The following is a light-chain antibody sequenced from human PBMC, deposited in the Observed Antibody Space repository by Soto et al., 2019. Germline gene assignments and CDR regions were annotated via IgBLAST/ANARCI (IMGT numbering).Light chain of an antibody. CDR3: QQSYSTSIT. CDR1: QGIRID. Sequence: DIQMTQSPSSLSASVGDRVTITCRASQGIRIDLGWFQQRPGKAPKRLIYGASSLQSGVPSRFSGSGYGTEFTLTISNLQPEDFATYYCQQSYSTSITFGQGTRLEIK. J-gene: IGKJ5*01. CDR2: GAS. V-gene: IGKV1-17*02.